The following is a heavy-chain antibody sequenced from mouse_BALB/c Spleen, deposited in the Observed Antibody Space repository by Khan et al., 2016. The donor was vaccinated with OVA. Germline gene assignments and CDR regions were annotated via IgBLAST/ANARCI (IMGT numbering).Heavy chain of an antibody. D-gene: IGHD1-1*01. V-gene: IGHV3-2*02. CDR1: GYSITSDYA. Sequence: EVQLQESGPGLVKPSQSLSLTCTVTGYSITSDYAWNWIRQFPGNKLEWMGFISYSGNTNYNQSLKSRISITRDTTKNQFFLQLNSVTIEDTATYYCASVYGGDFDYWGQGTTLTVSS. CDR3: ASVYGGDFDY. CDR2: ISYSGNT. J-gene: IGHJ2*01.